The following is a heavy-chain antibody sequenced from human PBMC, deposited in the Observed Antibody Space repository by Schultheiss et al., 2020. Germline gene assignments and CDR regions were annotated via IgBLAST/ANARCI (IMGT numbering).Heavy chain of an antibody. Sequence: GESLKISCAASGFTFSSYSMNWVRQAPGKGLEWVSAITGRGGSTYYADSVKGRFTISRDNAKNSLYLQMNSLRAEDTAVYYCARLSTWYGMDVWGQGTTVTVSS. J-gene: IGHJ6*02. CDR3: ARLSTWYGMDV. CDR2: ITGRGGST. CDR1: GFTFSSYS. V-gene: IGHV3-21*04. D-gene: IGHD2-2*01.